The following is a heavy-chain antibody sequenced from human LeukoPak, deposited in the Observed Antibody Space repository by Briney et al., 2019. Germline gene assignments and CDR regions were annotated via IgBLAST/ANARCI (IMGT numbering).Heavy chain of an antibody. V-gene: IGHV4-39*01. J-gene: IGHJ4*02. CDR2: IYYSGST. CDR1: GGSVSSSDYY. Sequence: SETLSLTCTVSGGSVSSSDYYWGWIRQPPGKGLEWIGSIYYSGSTYYKPSLKSRVTISLDTPKKQFSLKLSSETAADTAVYYCARHGIAVVGTGFDYWGQGTLVTVSS. CDR3: ARHGIAVVGTGFDY. D-gene: IGHD6-13*01.